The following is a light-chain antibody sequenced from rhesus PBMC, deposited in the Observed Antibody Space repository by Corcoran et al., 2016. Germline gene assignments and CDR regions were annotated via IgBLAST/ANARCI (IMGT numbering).Light chain of an antibody. CDR1: QGISNW. J-gene: IGKJ2*01. Sequence: DIQMTQSPSSLSASVGDRVTITCRASQGISNWLAWYQQKPGKAPKLLIYRASNLETGDPSRVSGSGSGTGFTLTISSLPPEDIATYYCQQHDNSPYSFGPGTKVEIK. V-gene: IGKV1-69*01. CDR3: QQHDNSPYS. CDR2: RAS.